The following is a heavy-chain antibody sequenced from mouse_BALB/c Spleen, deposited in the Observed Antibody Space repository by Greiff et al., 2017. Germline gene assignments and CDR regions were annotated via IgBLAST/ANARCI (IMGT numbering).Heavy chain of an antibody. D-gene: IGHD1-1*01. V-gene: IGHV1-82*01. J-gene: IGHJ2*01. CDR1: GYAFSSSW. Sequence: QVQLQQSGPELVKPGASVKISCTASGYAFSSSWMNWVKQRPGQGLEWIGRIYPGDGDTNYNGKFKGKATLTADKSSSTAYMQLSSLTSVDSAVYFCARSLGRSYSWGQGTTLTVSS. CDR3: ARSLGRSYS. CDR2: IYPGDGDT.